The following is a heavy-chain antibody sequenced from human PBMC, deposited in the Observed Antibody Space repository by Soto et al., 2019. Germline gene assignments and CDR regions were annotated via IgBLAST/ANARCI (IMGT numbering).Heavy chain of an antibody. D-gene: IGHD3-22*01. CDR3: ARDQADYYDSSGYTLNSYGMDV. CDR2: IIPIFGTA. Sequence: QVQLVQSGAEVKKPGSSVKVSCKASGGTFSSYAISWVRQAPGQGLEWMGGIIPIFGTANYAQKFQGRVTITADESTSTAYMELSSLRSEDTAVYYCARDQADYYDSSGYTLNSYGMDVWGQGTTVTVSS. V-gene: IGHV1-69*01. J-gene: IGHJ6*02. CDR1: GGTFSSYA.